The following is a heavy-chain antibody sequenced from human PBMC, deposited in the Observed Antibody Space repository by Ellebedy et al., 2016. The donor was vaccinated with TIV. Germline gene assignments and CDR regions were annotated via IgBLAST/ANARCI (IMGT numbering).Heavy chain of an antibody. V-gene: IGHV3-64*01. CDR2: ISGNGDMS. CDR1: GFTFSHYF. Sequence: GGSLRLSCAASGFTFSHYFMHWVRQAPGKGLEYVSSISGNGDMSHYANSVKGRFTISRDNSKNTLYLQMGSLRVDDMAVYYCARIGKDYGDHGWVYFDYWGQGTLVTVSS. D-gene: IGHD4-17*01. CDR3: ARIGKDYGDHGWVYFDY. J-gene: IGHJ4*02.